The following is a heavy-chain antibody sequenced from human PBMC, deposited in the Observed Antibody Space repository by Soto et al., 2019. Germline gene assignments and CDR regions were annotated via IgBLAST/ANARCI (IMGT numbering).Heavy chain of an antibody. CDR3: ARGINYYDSSGYYLVY. CDR2: ISAYNGNT. J-gene: IGHJ4*02. D-gene: IGHD3-22*01. CDR1: GYTFTSYG. Sequence: GASVKVSCKASGYTFTSYGISWVRQAPGQGLEWMGWISAYNGNTNYAQKLQGRVTMTTDTSTSTAYMELRSLRSDDTAVYYCARGINYYDSSGYYLVYWGQGTLVTVSS. V-gene: IGHV1-18*01.